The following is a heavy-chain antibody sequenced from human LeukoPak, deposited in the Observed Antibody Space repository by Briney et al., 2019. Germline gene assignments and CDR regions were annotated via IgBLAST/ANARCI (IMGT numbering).Heavy chain of an antibody. CDR3: ARQMVRGMDWFDP. CDR2: IYYSGST. V-gene: IGHV4-31*03. J-gene: IGHJ5*02. CDR1: GGSISSGGYC. Sequence: QVQLQESGPGLVKPSQTLSLTCTVSGGSISSGGYCWSWIRQHPGKGLEWIGYIYYSGSTYYNPSLKSRVTISVDTSKNQFSLKLSSVTAADTAVYYCARQMVRGMDWFDPWGQGTLVTVSS. D-gene: IGHD3-10*01.